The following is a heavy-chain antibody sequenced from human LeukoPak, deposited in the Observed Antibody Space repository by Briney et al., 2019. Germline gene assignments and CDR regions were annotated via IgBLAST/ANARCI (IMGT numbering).Heavy chain of an antibody. J-gene: IGHJ5*02. CDR2: VHPDTGYA. V-gene: IGHV1-8*01. CDR1: GYPFTTYE. CDR3: ARGPRNDP. Sequence: ASVKVSCKTSGYPFTTYEINWVRQAAGQGLEWMGWVHPDTGYADYAQKFQGRVAMTSDTSISTAYMELSSLRSDDTAVYFCARGPRNDPWGQGTLVTVSS. D-gene: IGHD1-14*01.